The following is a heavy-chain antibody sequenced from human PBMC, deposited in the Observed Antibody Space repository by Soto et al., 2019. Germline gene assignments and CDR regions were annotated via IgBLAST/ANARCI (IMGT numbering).Heavy chain of an antibody. Sequence: QVQLQQCGAGLLKPSETLSLTCAVYGGSFSGYYWSWIRQPPGKGLEWIGEINHSGSTNYNPSLKSRVTISVDTSKNQFSLKLSSVTAADTAVYYCSRWVTVTRGVSWFDPWGQGTLVTVSS. J-gene: IGHJ5*02. CDR2: INHSGST. CDR3: SRWVTVTRGVSWFDP. CDR1: GGSFSGYY. D-gene: IGHD4-17*01. V-gene: IGHV4-34*01.